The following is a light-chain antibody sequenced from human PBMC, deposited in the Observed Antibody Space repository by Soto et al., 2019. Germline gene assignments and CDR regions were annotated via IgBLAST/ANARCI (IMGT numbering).Light chain of an antibody. J-gene: IGLJ2*01. CDR3: LLSYSGARPVV. Sequence: QAVVTQEPSLTVSPGGTVTLTCGSSTGAVTSGHYPYWFQQKPGQAPRTLIYDTSNKHSWTPARVSGSLLGGKAALTLSGAQPEDEAEYYCLLSYSGARPVVFGGVPKLTVL. CDR1: TGAVTSGHY. V-gene: IGLV7-46*01. CDR2: DTS.